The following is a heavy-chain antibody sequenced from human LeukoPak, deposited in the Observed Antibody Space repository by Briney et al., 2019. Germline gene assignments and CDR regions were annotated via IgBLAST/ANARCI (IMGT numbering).Heavy chain of an antibody. CDR1: GGTFSSYA. CDR2: IIPILGIA. Sequence: VASVKVSCKASGGTFSSYAISWVRQAPGQGLEWMGRIIPILGIANYAQKFQGRVTITTDESTSTAYMELSSLRSEDTAVYYCASHIAARPEYDYWGQGTLVTVSS. D-gene: IGHD6-6*01. V-gene: IGHV1-69*04. CDR3: ASHIAARPEYDY. J-gene: IGHJ4*02.